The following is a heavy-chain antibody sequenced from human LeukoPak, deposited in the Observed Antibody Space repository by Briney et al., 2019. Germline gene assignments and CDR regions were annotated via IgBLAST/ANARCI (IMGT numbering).Heavy chain of an antibody. J-gene: IGHJ5*02. CDR2: IFYSGTT. V-gene: IGHV4-59*08. CDR1: GGSISSYY. D-gene: IGHD6-19*01. CDR3: ARQGAGYSSGWYWFDP. Sequence: SETLSLTCTVSGGSISSYYWSWIRQPPGKGLEWIGFIFYSGTTNYNPSLKSRVTISVDTSKNQFSLKLSSVTAADTAVYYCARQGAGYSSGWYWFDPWGQGTLVTVSS.